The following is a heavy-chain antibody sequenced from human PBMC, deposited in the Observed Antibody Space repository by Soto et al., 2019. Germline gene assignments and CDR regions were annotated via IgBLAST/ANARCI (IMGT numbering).Heavy chain of an antibody. CDR1: GFTFRNHG. CDR3: ARWSNNKVVDP. V-gene: IGHV3-33*01. D-gene: IGHD1-1*01. CDR2: IWYDGSNQ. Sequence: QVPLVESGGGVVQPGRSLRLSCAASGFTFRNHGMHWVRQAPGKGLEWVAVIWYDGSNQYYAESVKGRFTISRDNSTDTMYLQMTGLRDEATAVYYCARWSNNKVVDPWGQGTLVTVSS. J-gene: IGHJ5*02.